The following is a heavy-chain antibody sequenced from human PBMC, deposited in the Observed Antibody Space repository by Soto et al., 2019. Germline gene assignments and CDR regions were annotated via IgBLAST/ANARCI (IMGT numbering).Heavy chain of an antibody. J-gene: IGHJ6*03. CDR2: IRSKAYGGTT. Sequence: GGSLRLSCTASGFTFGDYAMSWFRQAPGKGLEWVGFIRSKAYGGTTEFAASVKGRFTISRDDSKSIAYLQMSRLKTEDTAVYYFIRVASYYDFWSGLYYMDVWGKGTTVTVSS. CDR1: GFTFGDYA. D-gene: IGHD3-3*01. CDR3: IRVASYYDFWSGLYYMDV. V-gene: IGHV3-49*03.